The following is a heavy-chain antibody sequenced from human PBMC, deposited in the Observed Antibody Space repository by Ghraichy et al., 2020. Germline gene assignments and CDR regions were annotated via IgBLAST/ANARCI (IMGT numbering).Heavy chain of an antibody. CDR1: GFTFSSYS. Sequence: GGSLRLSCAGSGFTFSSYSMNWVRQSPGKGLEWVSYITSSSRTTSYADSVKGRFTISRDNAQNSVYLQMNSLRDEDTAVYYCARGSRVVRFFYYDGMDVWGQGTTGTVPS. CDR2: ITSSSRTT. CDR3: ARGSRVVRFFYYDGMDV. D-gene: IGHD4-23*01. J-gene: IGHJ6*02. V-gene: IGHV3-48*02.